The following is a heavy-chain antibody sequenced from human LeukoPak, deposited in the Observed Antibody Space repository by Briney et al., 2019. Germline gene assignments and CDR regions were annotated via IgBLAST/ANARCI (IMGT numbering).Heavy chain of an antibody. D-gene: IGHD1-26*01. CDR3: ARGGYSGTYFFDY. V-gene: IGHV3-33*08. Sequence: GGSLRLSCAASAFTFSNAYMSWVRQAPGKGLEWVAVVWYDGTNIHYVDSVKGRFTISRDNSKSTLYLQMNSLTAEDTAVYYCARGGYSGTYFFDYWGQGTPVTVSS. CDR2: VWYDGTNI. J-gene: IGHJ4*02. CDR1: AFTFSNAY.